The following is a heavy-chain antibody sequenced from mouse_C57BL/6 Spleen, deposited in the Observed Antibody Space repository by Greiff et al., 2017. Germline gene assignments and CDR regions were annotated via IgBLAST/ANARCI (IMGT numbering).Heavy chain of an antibody. V-gene: IGHV1-69*01. Sequence: QVQLQQPGAELVMPGASVKLSCKASGYTFTSYWMHWVKQRPGQGLEWIGEIDPSDSYTNYNQKFKGKSTLTVDKSSSTAYMQLSSLTSEDSAVYYCARGAIRVYFDYWGQGTTLTVSS. CDR1: GYTFTSYW. CDR3: ARGAIRVYFDY. CDR2: IDPSDSYT. J-gene: IGHJ2*01.